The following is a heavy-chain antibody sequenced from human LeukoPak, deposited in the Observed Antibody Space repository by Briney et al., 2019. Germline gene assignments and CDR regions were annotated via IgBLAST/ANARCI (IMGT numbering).Heavy chain of an antibody. J-gene: IGHJ4*02. D-gene: IGHD1-26*01. CDR1: GYTFTGYY. Sequence: ASVEVSCKASGYTFTGYYMHWVRQAPGQGLEWMGWINPNSGGTNYAQKFQGRVTMTRDTSISTAYMELSRLRSDDTAVYYCARDLEVGATFDYWGQGTLVTVSS. V-gene: IGHV1-2*02. CDR3: ARDLEVGATFDY. CDR2: INPNSGGT.